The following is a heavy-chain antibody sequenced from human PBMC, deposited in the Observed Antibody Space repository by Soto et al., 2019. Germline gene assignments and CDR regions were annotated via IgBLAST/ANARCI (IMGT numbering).Heavy chain of an antibody. CDR2: INSNSGDT. J-gene: IGHJ4*02. V-gene: IGHV1-2*02. D-gene: IGHD6-6*01. Sequence: ASVKVSCKASGYTFSDYYIHWVRQAPGQGLEWMGWINSNSGDTIYARKFQGSVTMTRDTAIRTAYMELSVLKSDGAAVYYCARGRSLSKNPQLPFDSWGQGTLVTVSS. CDR3: ARGRSLSKNPQLPFDS. CDR1: GYTFSDYY.